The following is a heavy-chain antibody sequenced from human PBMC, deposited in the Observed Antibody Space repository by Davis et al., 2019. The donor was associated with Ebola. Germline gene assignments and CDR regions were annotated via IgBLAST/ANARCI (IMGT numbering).Heavy chain of an antibody. V-gene: IGHV1-18*04. J-gene: IGHJ6*02. CDR2: ISAYNGNT. Sequence: ASVKVSCKASGYTFTNYGITWVRQAPGQGLEWMGWISAYNGNTNYAQNFQDRVTMTTDTSTSTAYMELRSLRSDDTAIYYCACLFHGTYARDVWGQGTTVIVSS. CDR1: GYTFTNYG. CDR3: ACLFHGTYARDV. D-gene: IGHD1-1*01.